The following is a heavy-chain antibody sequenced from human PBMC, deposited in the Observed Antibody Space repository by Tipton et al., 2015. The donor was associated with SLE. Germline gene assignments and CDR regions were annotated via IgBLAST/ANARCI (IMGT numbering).Heavy chain of an antibody. D-gene: IGHD5-12*01. CDR2: IYTSGST. Sequence: TLSLTCTVSGGSISSGSYYWSWIRPPAGKGLEWIGHIYTSGSTNYNPSLTSRVTISVDTSKNQFSLKLSSVTAADTAVYYCARSPQGVVATIDNWFDPWGQGTLVTVSS. J-gene: IGHJ5*02. CDR3: ARSPQGVVATIDNWFDP. V-gene: IGHV4-61*09. CDR1: GGSISSGSYY.